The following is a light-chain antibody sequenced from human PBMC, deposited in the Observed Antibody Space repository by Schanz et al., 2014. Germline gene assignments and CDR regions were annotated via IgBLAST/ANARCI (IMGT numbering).Light chain of an antibody. V-gene: IGKV3-15*01. CDR3: QQYDSSPVT. CDR2: GAS. Sequence: EIVMTQSPATLSVSPGERATLSCRASQSVSRNLAWYQQKPGQAPRLLIYGASTRATDIPARFSGSGSGTEFTLTISTLQSEDFAVYYCQQYDSSPVTFGQGTKVEIK. CDR1: QSVSRN. J-gene: IGKJ1*01.